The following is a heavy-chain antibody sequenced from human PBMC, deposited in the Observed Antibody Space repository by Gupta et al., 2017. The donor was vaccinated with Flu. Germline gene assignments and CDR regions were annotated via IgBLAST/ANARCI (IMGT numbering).Heavy chain of an antibody. Sequence: YWGWIRQPPGKGLEWIGSIYYSGSTYYNPSLKSRGTISVDTSKNQFSLKLSSVTAADTAVYYCARHGIAVAAYYYYGMDVGGQGTTVTVSS. V-gene: IGHV4-39*01. CDR3: ARHGIAVAAYYYYGMDV. D-gene: IGHD6-19*01. J-gene: IGHJ6*02. CDR1: Y. CDR2: IYYSGST.